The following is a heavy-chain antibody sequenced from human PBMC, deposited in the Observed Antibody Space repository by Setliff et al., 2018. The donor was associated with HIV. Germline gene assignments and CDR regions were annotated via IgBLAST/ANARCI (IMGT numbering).Heavy chain of an antibody. D-gene: IGHD7-27*01. V-gene: IGHV4-59*11. CDR2: IYYIGGT. CDR1: GGSISSHY. CDR3: ARQVGNKVLFDS. Sequence: SETLSLTCSVSGGSISSHYWSWTRQPPGKGLELIGYIYYIGGTNYNPSLKSRVTISVDTPKNQFSLKLRSVTAADTAVYYCARQVGNKVLFDSWGQGTLVTVSS. J-gene: IGHJ4*02.